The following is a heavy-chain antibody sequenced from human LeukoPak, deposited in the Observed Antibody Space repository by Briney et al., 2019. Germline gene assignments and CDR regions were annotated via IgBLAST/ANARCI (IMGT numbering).Heavy chain of an antibody. Sequence: SETLSLTCTVSGDSINSLDLWSWVRQPPGKGLEWIGEMYLSGTTHSNPSVKSRVTISIDKSKNQFFLNLSSVTAADTAVYYCATPPYSDNWYFDLWGRGTLVTVSS. D-gene: IGHD2-21*01. V-gene: IGHV4-4*02. CDR2: MYLSGTT. J-gene: IGHJ2*01. CDR3: ATPPYSDNWYFDL. CDR1: GDSINSLDL.